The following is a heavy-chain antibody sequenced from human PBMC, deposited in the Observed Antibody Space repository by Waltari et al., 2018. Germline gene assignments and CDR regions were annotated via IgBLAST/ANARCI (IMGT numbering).Heavy chain of an antibody. D-gene: IGHD6-13*01. V-gene: IGHV5-51*01. Sequence: EVQLVQSGAEVKKRGESLNISCKGSGYSFTRYCIGWVRQMPGKGLVWMGIIYPGYSDTRYSPSFQGQVTISADKSISTAYLQWSSLKASDTAMYYCARGPWRRIASSSWYYFDYWGQGTLVTVSS. CDR3: ARGPWRRIASSSWYYFDY. CDR2: IYPGYSDT. J-gene: IGHJ4*02. CDR1: GYSFTRYC.